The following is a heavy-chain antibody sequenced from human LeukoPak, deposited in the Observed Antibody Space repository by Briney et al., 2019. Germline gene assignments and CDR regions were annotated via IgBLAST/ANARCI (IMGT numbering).Heavy chain of an antibody. CDR1: GFTFSNYG. Sequence: GGSLSLSCAASGFTFSNYGNHWVRQAPGKGLEWVAFIRYDGRDKYYADSVKGRFTISRDNSKNTLYLQMNGLRSEDTAVYYCAKNYNCYYMDVWGKGTTVTVSS. V-gene: IGHV3-30*02. CDR3: AKNYNCYYMDV. J-gene: IGHJ6*03. CDR2: IRYDGRDK.